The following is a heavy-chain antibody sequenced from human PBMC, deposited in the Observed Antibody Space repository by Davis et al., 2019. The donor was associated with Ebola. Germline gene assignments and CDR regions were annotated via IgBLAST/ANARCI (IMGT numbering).Heavy chain of an antibody. CDR2: INAGNGNT. CDR1: GYTFTTQY. Sequence: ASVKVSCKASGYTFTTQYLHWVRQAPGQRLEWMGWINAGNGNTKYSQKFQGRVTITRDTSASTAYMELSSLRSEDTAVYYCARAGWLGNFDYWGQGTLVTVSS. V-gene: IGHV1-3*01. J-gene: IGHJ4*02. CDR3: ARAGWLGNFDY. D-gene: IGHD5-24*01.